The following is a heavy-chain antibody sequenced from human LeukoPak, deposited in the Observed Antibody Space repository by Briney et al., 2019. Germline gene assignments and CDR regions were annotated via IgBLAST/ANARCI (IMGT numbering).Heavy chain of an antibody. V-gene: IGHV1-69*04. D-gene: IGHD2-2*01. Sequence: SVKVSCKASGGTFSSYAISWVRQAPGQGLEWMGRIIPILGIANYAQKFQGRVTITADKSTSTAYMELRSLRSDDTAVYYCARRRRSTSCYVDYWGQGTLVTVSS. CDR2: IIPILGIA. CDR3: ARRRRSTSCYVDY. J-gene: IGHJ4*02. CDR1: GGTFSSYA.